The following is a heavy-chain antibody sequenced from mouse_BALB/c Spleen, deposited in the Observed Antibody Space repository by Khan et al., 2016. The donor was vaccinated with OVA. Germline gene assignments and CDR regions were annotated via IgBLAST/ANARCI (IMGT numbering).Heavy chain of an antibody. D-gene: IGHD1-1*01. J-gene: IGHJ4*01. CDR2: IAPGSGSP. CDR3: ARVNDCGSSHDAVDY. V-gene: IGHV1S41*01. CDR1: GYTFTSYW. Sequence: DLVKPGASVKLSCKASGYTFTSYWINWIKQRPGQGLEWIGRIAPGSGSPYYNEMFKDKATLTVDTSSSTAYIQLRSLSSEDSAVFFYARVNDCGSSHDAVDYWGQGTSVTVSA.